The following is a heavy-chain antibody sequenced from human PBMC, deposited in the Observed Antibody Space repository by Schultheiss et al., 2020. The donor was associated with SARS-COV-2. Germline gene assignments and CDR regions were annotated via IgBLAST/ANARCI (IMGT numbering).Heavy chain of an antibody. CDR2: IYYSGST. CDR3: ARLGQPGSDLSQRDNWFDP. J-gene: IGHJ5*02. Sequence: SETLSLTCTVSGGSISSSSYYWGWIRQPPGKGLEWIGSIYYSGSTYYNPSLKSRVTISVDTSKNQFSLKLSSVTAADTAVYYCARLGQPGSDLSQRDNWFDPWGQGTLVTVSS. V-gene: IGHV4-39*01. CDR1: GGSISSSSYY. D-gene: IGHD1-1*01.